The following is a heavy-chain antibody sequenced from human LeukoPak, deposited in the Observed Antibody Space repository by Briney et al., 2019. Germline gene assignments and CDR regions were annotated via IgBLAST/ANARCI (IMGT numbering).Heavy chain of an antibody. V-gene: IGHV1-2*02. D-gene: IGHD3-10*01. CDR1: GYTFMSYG. J-gene: IGHJ6*02. CDR3: ARDLTDFGYYYGMDV. Sequence: GASVKVSCKAYGYTFMSYGISWVRQAPGQGLEWMGWINPNSGGTNYAQKFQGRVTMTRDTSISTAYMELSRLRSDDTAVYYCARDLTDFGYYYGMDVWGQGTTVTVSS. CDR2: INPNSGGT.